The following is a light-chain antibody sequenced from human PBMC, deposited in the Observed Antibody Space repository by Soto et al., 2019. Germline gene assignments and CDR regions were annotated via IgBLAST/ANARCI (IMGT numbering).Light chain of an antibody. CDR2: GAS. Sequence: EIVMKQSPATLSVSPGERATLSCRASQSVSSNLAWYQQKPGQAPRLLIYGASTRATGIPARFSGSGSGTEFTLTISSLQSEDFAVYYCQQDNNWPPLTFGGGTKLEIK. V-gene: IGKV3-15*01. CDR1: QSVSSN. J-gene: IGKJ4*01. CDR3: QQDNNWPPLT.